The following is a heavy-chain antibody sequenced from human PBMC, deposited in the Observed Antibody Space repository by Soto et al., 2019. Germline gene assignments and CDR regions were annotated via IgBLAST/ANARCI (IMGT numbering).Heavy chain of an antibody. V-gene: IGHV3-30*03. Sequence: AGGSLRLSCAASGFTFSSYGMHWVRQAPGKGLEWVAVISYDGSNKYYADSVKGRFTISRDNSKNTLYLQMNSLRAEDTAVYYCSGIVVVPYGMDVWGQGTTVTVSS. CDR1: GFTFSSYG. CDR2: ISYDGSNK. J-gene: IGHJ6*02. CDR3: SGIVVVPYGMDV. D-gene: IGHD2-21*01.